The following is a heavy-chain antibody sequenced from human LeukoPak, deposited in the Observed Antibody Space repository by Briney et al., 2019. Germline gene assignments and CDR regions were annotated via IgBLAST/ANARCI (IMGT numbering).Heavy chain of an antibody. CDR2: INHSGST. Sequence: KPSETLSLTCAVYGGSFSGYYWSWIRQPPGKGLEWIGEINHSGSTNYNPSLKSRVTISVDTSKNQFSLKLSSVTAADTAVYYCASSPRRYCSSTSCYRGRWFDPWGQGTLVTVSS. J-gene: IGHJ5*02. D-gene: IGHD2-2*02. CDR3: ASSPRRYCSSTSCYRGRWFDP. V-gene: IGHV4-34*01. CDR1: GGSFSGYY.